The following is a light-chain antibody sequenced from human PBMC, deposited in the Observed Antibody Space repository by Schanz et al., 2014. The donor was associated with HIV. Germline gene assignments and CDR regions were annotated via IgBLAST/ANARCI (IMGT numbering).Light chain of an antibody. J-gene: IGLJ3*02. CDR2: INN. CDR1: SSNIGSNP. CDR3: ATWDDSLDGWV. Sequence: QSVLTQPPSASGTPGQSVTISCSGSSSNIGSNPVHRYQQPPGTAPKLLIYINNQRPSGVPVRFSGSKSATSASLAISGLQSEDEADYFCATWDDSLDGWVFGGGTKLTVL. V-gene: IGLV1-44*01.